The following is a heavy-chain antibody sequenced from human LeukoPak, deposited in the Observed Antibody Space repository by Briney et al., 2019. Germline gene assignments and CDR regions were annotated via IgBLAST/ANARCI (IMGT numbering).Heavy chain of an antibody. CDR3: ARGQGTVSTH. V-gene: IGHV4-34*01. J-gene: IGHJ4*02. Sequence: SETLSLTCAVSGGSFSGYYWTWIRQPPVKGLEWIGEINHSGSANYNPSLKSRVTISLDTSKNQFSLKLSSVTAADTAVYYCARGQGTVSTHWGQGTLVTVSS. CDR2: INHSGSA. CDR1: GGSFSGYY. D-gene: IGHD4-17*01.